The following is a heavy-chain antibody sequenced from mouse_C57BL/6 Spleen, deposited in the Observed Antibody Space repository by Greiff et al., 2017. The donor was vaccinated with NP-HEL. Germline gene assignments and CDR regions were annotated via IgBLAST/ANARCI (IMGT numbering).Heavy chain of an antibody. J-gene: IGHJ3*01. CDR2: ISSGSSTI. Sequence: EVKLEESGGGLVKPGGSLKLSCAASGFTFSDYGMHWVRQAPEKGLEWVAYISSGSSTIYYADTVKGRFTISKDNAKNTLFLQMTSLRSEDTAMYYCARSGSSYLAWFAYWGQGTLVTVSA. D-gene: IGHD1-1*01. CDR3: ARSGSSYLAWFAY. CDR1: GFTFSDYG. V-gene: IGHV5-17*01.